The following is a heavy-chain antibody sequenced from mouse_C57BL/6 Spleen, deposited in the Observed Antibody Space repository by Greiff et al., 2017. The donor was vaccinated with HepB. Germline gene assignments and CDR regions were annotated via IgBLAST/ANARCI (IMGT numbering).Heavy chain of an antibody. CDR1: GYSFTGYY. CDR3: ARRGGYDYDGYAMDY. CDR2: INPSTGGT. Sequence: EVQLVESGPELVKPGASVKISCKASGYSFTGYYMNWVKQSPEKSLEWIGEINPSTGGTTYNQKFKAKATLTVDKSSSTAYMQLKSLTSEDSAVYYCARRGGYDYDGYAMDYWGQGTSVTVSS. D-gene: IGHD2-4*01. J-gene: IGHJ4*01. V-gene: IGHV1-42*01.